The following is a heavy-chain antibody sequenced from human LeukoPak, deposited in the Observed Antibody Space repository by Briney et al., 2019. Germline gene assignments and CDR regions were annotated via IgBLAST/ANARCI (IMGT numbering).Heavy chain of an antibody. V-gene: IGHV3-66*02. D-gene: IGHD2-21*01. CDR1: GFTVSSNY. CDR2: IYSGGST. Sequence: GGSLRLSCAASGFTVSSNYMSWVRQAPGKGLEWVSVIYSGGSTYYADSVKGRFTISRDNSKNTLYLQMNSLRAEDTAVYYCARGLAHGGIANWFDPWGQGTLVSVSS. J-gene: IGHJ5*02. CDR3: ARGLAHGGIANWFDP.